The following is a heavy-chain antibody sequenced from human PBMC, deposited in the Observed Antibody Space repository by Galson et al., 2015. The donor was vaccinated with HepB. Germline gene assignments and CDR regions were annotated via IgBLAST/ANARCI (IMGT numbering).Heavy chain of an antibody. CDR2: ISYDGSNK. CDR3: ARSYYDILTGYDGWDAFDI. J-gene: IGHJ3*02. V-gene: IGHV3-30*04. D-gene: IGHD3-9*01. Sequence: SLRLSCAASGFTFSSYAMHWVRQAPGKGLEWVAVISYDGSNKYYADSVKGRFTISRDNSKNTLYMQMNSLRAEDTAVYYCARSYYDILTGYDGWDAFDIWGQGTMVTVSS. CDR1: GFTFSSYA.